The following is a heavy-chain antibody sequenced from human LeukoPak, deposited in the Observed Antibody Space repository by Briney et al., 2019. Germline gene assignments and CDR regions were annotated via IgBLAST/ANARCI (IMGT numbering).Heavy chain of an antibody. CDR1: DGSFSGYY. J-gene: IGHJ4*02. CDR3: ARRRYDFWSGYYRVRTGHYDY. CDR2: INHSGST. V-gene: IGHV4-34*01. Sequence: PSETLSLTCAVYDGSFSGYYWSWIRQPPGKGLEWIGEINHSGSTNYNPSLKSRVTISVDTSKNQFSLKLSSVTAADTAVYYCARRRYDFWSGYYRVRTGHYDYWGQGTLVTVSS. D-gene: IGHD3-3*01.